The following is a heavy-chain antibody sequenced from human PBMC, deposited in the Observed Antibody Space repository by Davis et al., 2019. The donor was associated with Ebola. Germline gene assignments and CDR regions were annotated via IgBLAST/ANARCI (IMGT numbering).Heavy chain of an antibody. V-gene: IGHV1-69*13. CDR1: GCTFSSYA. Sequence: SVKVSCKASGCTFSSYAISWVRQAPGQGLEWMGGVIPIFGTANYAQKFQGRVTITADESTSTAYMELSSLRSEETAVYYCAREVSYYGSGSYRPGYYYYYGMDVWGQGTTVTVSS. D-gene: IGHD3-10*01. CDR2: VIPIFGTA. J-gene: IGHJ6*02. CDR3: AREVSYYGSGSYRPGYYYYYGMDV.